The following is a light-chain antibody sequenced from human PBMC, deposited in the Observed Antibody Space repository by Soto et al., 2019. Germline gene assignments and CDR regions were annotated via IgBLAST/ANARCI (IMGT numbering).Light chain of an antibody. Sequence: PASLSASPGESATLSCRASQNLHSFLNWYQQRPGQAPRPLIYDGSKRAAGVPDRISGDGSGTDYTLTISSLGPEDFAVYYCQQRTRWPMTFGQGTRLEIK. CDR3: QQRTRWPMT. CDR2: DGS. V-gene: IGKV3-11*01. CDR1: QNLHSF. J-gene: IGKJ5*01.